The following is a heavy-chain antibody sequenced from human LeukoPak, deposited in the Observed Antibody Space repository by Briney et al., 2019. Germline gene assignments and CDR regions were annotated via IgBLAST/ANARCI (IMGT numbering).Heavy chain of an antibody. V-gene: IGHV4-4*07. CDR3: ARDRGSGWYVY. CDR2: IDTSGNT. CDR1: GGSISSYY. Sequence: SETLSLTCTVSGGSISSYYWSWIRQPAGKGLEWIGRIDTSGNTNYNPSLKSRITMSVDTSKNQFSLKLSSVTAADTAVYYCARDRGSGWYVYWGQGTLVTVSS. J-gene: IGHJ4*02. D-gene: IGHD6-19*01.